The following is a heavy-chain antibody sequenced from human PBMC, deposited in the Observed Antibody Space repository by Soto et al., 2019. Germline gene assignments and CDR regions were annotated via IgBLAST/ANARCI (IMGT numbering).Heavy chain of an antibody. V-gene: IGHV1-24*01. J-gene: IGHJ4*02. Sequence: ASVKVPCKVSGYTLSELSMHWVRQAPGKGLEWMGSFDPEDGETIFGQNFQDRVTMTEDTSTDTAYMELSSLRSEDTAVYYCATGHQLPSEGYFDYWGQGALVTVSS. CDR1: GYTLSELS. D-gene: IGHD2-2*01. CDR2: FDPEDGET. CDR3: ATGHQLPSEGYFDY.